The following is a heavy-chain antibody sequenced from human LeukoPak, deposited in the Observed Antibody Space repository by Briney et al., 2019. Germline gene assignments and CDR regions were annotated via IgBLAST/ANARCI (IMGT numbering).Heavy chain of an antibody. J-gene: IGHJ3*01. CDR3: ASHTVVVTATHDAFAF. D-gene: IGHD2-21*02. CDR2: IRQDGKDE. Sequence: RSGGSLRLSCVASGFTLSSSWMSWVRQAPGRGLEWVANIRQDGKDEYYVDSVRGRFTISRDNAKNSLYLQMNSLRAEDTAVYYCASHTVVVTATHDAFAFWGQGTMVTVSS. CDR1: GFTLSSSW. V-gene: IGHV3-7*03.